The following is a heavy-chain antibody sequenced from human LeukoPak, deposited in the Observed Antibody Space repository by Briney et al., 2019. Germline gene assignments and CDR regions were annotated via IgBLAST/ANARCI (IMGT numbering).Heavy chain of an antibody. CDR3: AKGSVLLWFGEPNSEDAFDI. V-gene: IGHV3-30*02. J-gene: IGHJ3*02. Sequence: GGSLRLSCAASGFTFSSYGMHWVRQAPGKGLEWVACIRYDGSNKYYADSGKGRFTISRDNSKNTVYVQMNSMSAEDTAVYYCAKGSVLLWFGEPNSEDAFDIWGQGTMVTVSS. D-gene: IGHD3-10*01. CDR2: IRYDGSNK. CDR1: GFTFSSYG.